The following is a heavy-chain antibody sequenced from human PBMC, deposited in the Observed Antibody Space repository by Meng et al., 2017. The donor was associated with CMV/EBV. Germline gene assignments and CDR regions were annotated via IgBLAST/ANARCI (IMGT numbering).Heavy chain of an antibody. D-gene: IGHD6-13*01. CDR3: ARIAAAGRFDY. CDR1: GSSLSTSGVG. CDR2: IYWDDDK. J-gene: IGHJ4*02. V-gene: IGHV2-5*02. Sequence: HITLKRSGPTLVKPTQTLTLTCTFCGSSLSTSGVGVGWFRQPPGKALEWLALIYWDDDKRYSPSLKSRLTITKDTSKNQVVLTMTNMDPVDTATYYCARIAAAGRFDYWGQGTLVTVSS.